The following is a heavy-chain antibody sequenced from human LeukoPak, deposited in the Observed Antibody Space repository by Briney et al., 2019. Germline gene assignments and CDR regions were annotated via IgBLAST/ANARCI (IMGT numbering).Heavy chain of an antibody. CDR1: GFTFSGSA. J-gene: IGHJ6*02. CDR2: IRSKVNSYAT. Sequence: PGGSLKLSCAASGFTFSGSAMHWVRQASGKRLEWVGRIRSKVNSYATAYAASVKGRFTISRDDSKNTAYLQMNSLKTEDTAVYYCTRHVQARYYYGMDVWGQGTTVTVSS. V-gene: IGHV3-73*01. CDR3: TRHVQARYYYGMDV.